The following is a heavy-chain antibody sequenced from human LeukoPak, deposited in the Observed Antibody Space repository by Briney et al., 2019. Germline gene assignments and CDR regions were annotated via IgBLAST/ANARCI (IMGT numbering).Heavy chain of an antibody. Sequence: PSETLSLTCTVSGGSISSGSYSWNWIRQPAGTGLECIGRIYTSGTTNYNPSLKSRVTMSVDTSKNQFSLKLTSVTAADTAVYYCANYYGDYAYDAFDIWGQGTMVTVSS. J-gene: IGHJ3*02. V-gene: IGHV4-61*02. D-gene: IGHD4-17*01. CDR2: IYTSGTT. CDR3: ANYYGDYAYDAFDI. CDR1: GGSISSGSYS.